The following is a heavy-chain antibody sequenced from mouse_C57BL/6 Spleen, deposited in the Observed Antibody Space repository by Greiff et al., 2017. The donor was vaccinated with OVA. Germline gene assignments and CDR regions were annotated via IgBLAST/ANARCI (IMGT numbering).Heavy chain of an antibody. D-gene: IGHD3-2*02. CDR2: ISSGSSTI. Sequence: EVKLVASGGGLVKPGGSLKLSCAASGFTFSDYGMHWVRQAPEKGLEWVAYISSGSSTIYYADTVKGRFTISRDNAKNTLFLQMTSLRSEDTAMYYCARRTAQALSCDYWGQGTTLTVSS. CDR1: GFTFSDYG. V-gene: IGHV5-17*01. J-gene: IGHJ2*01. CDR3: ARRTAQALSCDY.